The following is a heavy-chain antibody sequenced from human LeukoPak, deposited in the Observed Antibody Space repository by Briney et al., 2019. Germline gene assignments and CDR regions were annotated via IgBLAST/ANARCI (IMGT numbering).Heavy chain of an antibody. CDR1: GYTFTDYY. CDR3: ARGRTPAGGRVLDGY. CDR2: INPNSGGT. V-gene: IGHV1-2*02. D-gene: IGHD6-13*01. J-gene: IGHJ4*02. Sequence: ASVKVSCKASGYTFTDYYMHGVRQAPGQGLEWMGCINPNSGGTDYAQKSQGRVTMTRDTSISTAYMELSSLTSDDTAIYYCARGRTPAGGRVLDGYWGQGTLVTVSS.